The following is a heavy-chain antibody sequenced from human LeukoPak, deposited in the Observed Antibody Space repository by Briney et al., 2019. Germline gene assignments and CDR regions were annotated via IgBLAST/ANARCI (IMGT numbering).Heavy chain of an antibody. V-gene: IGHV4-39*07. CDR1: GGSISSSSYY. D-gene: IGHD6-13*01. CDR3: ARESGAAAGTGDDACDI. CDR2: IYYSGST. J-gene: IGHJ3*02. Sequence: PSETLSLTCTVSGGSISSSSYYWGWIRQPPGKGLEWIGSIYYSGSTYYNPSLKSRVTISVDTSKNQFSLKLSSVTAADTAVYYCARESGAAAGTGDDACDIWGQGTMVTVSS.